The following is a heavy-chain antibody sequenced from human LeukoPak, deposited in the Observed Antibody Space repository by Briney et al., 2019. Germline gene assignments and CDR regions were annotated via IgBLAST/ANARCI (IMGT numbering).Heavy chain of an antibody. V-gene: IGHV3-48*03. J-gene: IGHJ4*02. CDR3: AKAAYYLYYFDY. Sequence: GGSLRLSCAASGFTFSSYEMNWVRQAPGKGLEWVSYISSSGSTTYYADSVKGRFTISRDNSKNTLYLQMNSLRAEDTAVYYCAKAAYYLYYFDYWGQGTLVTVSS. D-gene: IGHD3-22*01. CDR1: GFTFSSYE. CDR2: ISSSGSTT.